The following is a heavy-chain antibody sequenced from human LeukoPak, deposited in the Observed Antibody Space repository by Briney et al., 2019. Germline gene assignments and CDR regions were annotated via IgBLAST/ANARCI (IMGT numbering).Heavy chain of an antibody. J-gene: IGHJ4*02. CDR1: GGSVSSSNW. V-gene: IGHV4-4*02. CDR3: ARSEYYGDYDNS. D-gene: IGHD4-17*01. CDR2: IYHSGST. Sequence: SGTLSLTCAVSGGSVSSSNWWSWVRQPPGKGLEWIGGIYHSGSTNYNPSLKSRVNISVDKSKNQFSLKLSSVTAADTAVYYCARSEYYGDYDNSWGQGTLVTVSS.